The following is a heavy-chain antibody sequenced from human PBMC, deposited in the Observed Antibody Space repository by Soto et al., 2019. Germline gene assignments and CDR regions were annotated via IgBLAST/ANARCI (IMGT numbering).Heavy chain of an antibody. Sequence: GASVKVSCKASGYTFTSYGISWVRQAPGRGLEWMGWISAYNGNTNYAQKLQGRVTMTTDTSTSTAYMELRSLRSDDTAVYYCARHVIPIFRGVCPLRFDVWGQGTTVTVSS. J-gene: IGHJ6*02. V-gene: IGHV1-18*01. CDR2: ISAYNGNT. CDR1: GYTFTSYG. CDR3: ARHVIPIFRGVCPLRFDV. D-gene: IGHD3-3*01.